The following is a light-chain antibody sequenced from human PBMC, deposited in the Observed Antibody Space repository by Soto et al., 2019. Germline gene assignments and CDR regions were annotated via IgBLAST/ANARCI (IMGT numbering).Light chain of an antibody. CDR1: QSINNN. V-gene: IGKV3-15*01. Sequence: EVGMTQSPATLSVSPGERATLYCRASQSINNNLAWYQQKPGQAPRLLISGASTRATGIPARFSGSGSGTEFTLTISSLQSEDFAVYYCQQHNNWPPTFGQGTKTEIK. CDR3: QQHNNWPPT. J-gene: IGKJ2*01. CDR2: GAS.